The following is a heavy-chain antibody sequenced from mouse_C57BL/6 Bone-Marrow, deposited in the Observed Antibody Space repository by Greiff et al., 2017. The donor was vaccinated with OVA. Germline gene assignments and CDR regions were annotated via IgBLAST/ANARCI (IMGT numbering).Heavy chain of an antibody. CDR1: GYTFTDYY. D-gene: IGHD1-1*01. CDR2: INPNNGGT. Sequence: VQLQPSGPELVKPGASVKISCKASGYTFTDYYMNWVKQSHGKSLEWIGDINPNNGGTSYNQKFKGKATLTVDKSSSTAYMELRSLTSEDSAVYYCARERNLLLDVWGTGTTVTVSS. CDR3: ARERNLLLDV. V-gene: IGHV1-26*01. J-gene: IGHJ1*03.